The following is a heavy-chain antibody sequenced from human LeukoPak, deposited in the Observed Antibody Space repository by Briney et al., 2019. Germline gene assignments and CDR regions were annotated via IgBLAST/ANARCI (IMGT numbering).Heavy chain of an antibody. CDR3: AKEYYDFWSGYLNYYMDV. V-gene: IGHV3-30*18. Sequence: GGSLRLSCAASRFTFSSYGMHWVRQAPGKGLEWVAVISYDGSNKYYADSVKGRFTISRDNSKNTLYLQMNSLRAEDTAVYYCAKEYYDFWSGYLNYYMDVWGKGTTVTVSS. D-gene: IGHD3-3*01. J-gene: IGHJ6*03. CDR2: ISYDGSNK. CDR1: RFTFSSYG.